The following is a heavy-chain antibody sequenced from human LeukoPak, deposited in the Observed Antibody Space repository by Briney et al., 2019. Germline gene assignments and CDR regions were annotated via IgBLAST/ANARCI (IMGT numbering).Heavy chain of an antibody. D-gene: IGHD2-8*01. CDR2: ISGSGGNT. V-gene: IGHV3-23*01. CDR3: AKDPRVYATPAWDY. Sequence: GGSLRLSCAASGFTFSTYGMSWVRQAPVKGLERLSSISGSGGNTYYADSVKGRFTISRDNSKNTLYLQLNSLRAEDTAVYYCAKDPRVYATPAWDYWGQGTLVTVSS. CDR1: GFTFSTYG. J-gene: IGHJ4*02.